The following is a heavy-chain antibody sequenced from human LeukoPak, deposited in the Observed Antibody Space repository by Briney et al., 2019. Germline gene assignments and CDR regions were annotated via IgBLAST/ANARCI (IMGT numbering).Heavy chain of an antibody. Sequence: GSLRLSCAASGFSFDAYTMHWVRQAPGKGLEYVSAISSNGGSTYYANSVRGRFTISRDNSKNTLFVQMGSLRAEDMAVYYCARVGTAYCGGDCFIDYWGQGTLVTVSS. CDR2: ISSNGGST. CDR1: GFSFDAYT. J-gene: IGHJ4*02. V-gene: IGHV3-64*01. CDR3: ARVGTAYCGGDCFIDY. D-gene: IGHD2-21*01.